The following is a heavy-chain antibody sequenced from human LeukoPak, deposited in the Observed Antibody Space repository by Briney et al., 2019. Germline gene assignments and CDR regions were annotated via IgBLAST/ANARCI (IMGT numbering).Heavy chain of an antibody. CDR3: ARGQGATVPQVGKNWFDP. D-gene: IGHD1-26*01. J-gene: IGHJ5*02. V-gene: IGHV4-59*12. CDR2: IYYTGNT. CDR1: GGSISNYY. Sequence: SETLSLTCTVSGGSISNYYWNWIRQPPGKGLEWIGYIYYTGNTNYNPSLRSRVILSVDTSKNQFSLKLISVTVADTAIYYCARGQGATVPQVGKNWFDPWGQGTRVTVSS.